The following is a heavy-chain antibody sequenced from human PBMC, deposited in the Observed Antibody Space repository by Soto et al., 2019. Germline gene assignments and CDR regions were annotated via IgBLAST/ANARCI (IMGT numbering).Heavy chain of an antibody. Sequence: PGGSLRLSCAASGFTFSSYEMNWVRQAPGKGLEWVSYISSSGSTIYYADSVKGRFTISRDNAKNSLYLQMNSLRAEDTAVYYCARGSARSPPLYYSPAPWGKGPLVPVSP. J-gene: IGHJ5*02. CDR1: GFTFSSYE. CDR2: ISSSGSTI. D-gene: IGHD4-4*01. CDR3: ARGSARSPPLYYSPAP. V-gene: IGHV3-48*03.